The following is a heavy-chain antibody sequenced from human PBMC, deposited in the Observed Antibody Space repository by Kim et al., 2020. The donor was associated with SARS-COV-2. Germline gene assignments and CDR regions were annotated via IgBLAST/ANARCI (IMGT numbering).Heavy chain of an antibody. D-gene: IGHD2-2*01. CDR3: ASLGSTSSDY. V-gene: IGHV3-72*01. Sequence: TEYAASVKGRFTISRDDSKNSLYLQMNSLKTEDTAVYYCASLGSTSSDYWGQGTLVTVSS. CDR2: T. J-gene: IGHJ4*02.